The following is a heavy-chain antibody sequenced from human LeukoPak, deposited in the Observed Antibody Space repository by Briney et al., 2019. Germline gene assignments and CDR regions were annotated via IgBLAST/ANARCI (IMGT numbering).Heavy chain of an antibody. Sequence: PSETLSLACTVSGGSISSYYWSWIRLPPGKGLEWIGYIYSSGHTNYNASLNSRVTMSVDKSKNNLSLKMYSVTAADTTVYYCARRGDPLQYTFFDYWGQGALVTVSS. D-gene: IGHD2-21*02. J-gene: IGHJ4*02. CDR2: IYSSGHT. V-gene: IGHV4-59*08. CDR1: GGSISSYY. CDR3: ARRGDPLQYTFFDY.